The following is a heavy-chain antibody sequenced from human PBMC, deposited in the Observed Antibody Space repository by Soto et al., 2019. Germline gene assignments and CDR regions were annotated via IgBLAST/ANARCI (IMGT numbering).Heavy chain of an antibody. Sequence: GGSLRLSCAAAGFTFSSYWMSWVRQAPGKGLEWVANINKDGSEEYYVDSVQGRFAISRDNAKNSLYLQMNSLRAEDTAVYYCLRDFSGDWGQGTRVTVSS. J-gene: IGHJ4*02. D-gene: IGHD3-10*01. CDR3: LRDFSGD. CDR2: INKDGSEE. CDR1: GFTFSSYW. V-gene: IGHV3-7*01.